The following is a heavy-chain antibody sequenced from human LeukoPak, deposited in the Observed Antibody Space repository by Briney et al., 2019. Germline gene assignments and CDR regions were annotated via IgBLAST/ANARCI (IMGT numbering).Heavy chain of an antibody. Sequence: GGSLRLSCAASGFSFSNFDMTWVRQAPGKGLEWVSTISGSGGSTYYADSVKGRFTISRDNSKNTLYLQMNSLRAEDTAVYYCAKAVVGATTGGGDAFDIWGQGTMVTVSS. J-gene: IGHJ3*02. CDR3: AKAVVGATTGGGDAFDI. D-gene: IGHD1-26*01. CDR2: ISGSGGST. V-gene: IGHV3-23*01. CDR1: GFSFSNFD.